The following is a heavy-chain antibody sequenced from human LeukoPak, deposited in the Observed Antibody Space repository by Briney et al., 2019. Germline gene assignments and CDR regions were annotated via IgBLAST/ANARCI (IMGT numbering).Heavy chain of an antibody. Sequence: SETLSLTCTVSGGSVSSSSYYWGWIRQPPGKGLEWIGSISYSGTNYNNPSLKSRVSISIDTSKNQFSVKLTSVTAADTAMYHCASLGTLRSWGQGTLVTVSS. J-gene: IGHJ5*02. D-gene: IGHD7-27*01. CDR3: ASLGTLRS. CDR1: GGSVSSSSYY. CDR2: ISYSGTN. V-gene: IGHV4-39*01.